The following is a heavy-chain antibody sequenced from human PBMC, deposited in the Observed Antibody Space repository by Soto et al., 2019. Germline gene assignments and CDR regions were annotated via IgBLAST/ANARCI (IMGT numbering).Heavy chain of an antibody. J-gene: IGHJ4*02. D-gene: IGHD3-3*01. CDR1: GFTFSSYA. CDR3: ARGPLTIFGVVIPPPLVDY. Sequence: GGSLRLSCAASGFTFSSYAMHWVRQAPGKGLEWVAVISYDGSNKYYADSVKGRFTISRDNSKNTLYLQMNSLRAEDTAVYYCARGPLTIFGVVIPPPLVDYWGQGTLVTVSS. V-gene: IGHV3-30-3*01. CDR2: ISYDGSNK.